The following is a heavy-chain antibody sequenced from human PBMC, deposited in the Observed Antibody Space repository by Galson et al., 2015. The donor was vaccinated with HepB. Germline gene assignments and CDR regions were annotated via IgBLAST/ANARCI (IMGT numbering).Heavy chain of an antibody. D-gene: IGHD6-6*01. Sequence: ETLSLTCTVSGGSISSYYWSWIRQPPGKGLEWIGYIYYSGSTNYNPSLKSRVTISVDTSKNQFSLKLSSVTAADTAVYYCASGSSSSGGGFDPWGQGTLVTVSS. V-gene: IGHV4-59*01. CDR2: IYYSGST. J-gene: IGHJ5*02. CDR3: ASGSSSSGGGFDP. CDR1: GGSISSYY.